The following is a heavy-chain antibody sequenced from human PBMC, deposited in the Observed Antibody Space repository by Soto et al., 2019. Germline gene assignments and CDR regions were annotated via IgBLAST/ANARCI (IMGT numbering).Heavy chain of an antibody. V-gene: IGHV5-51*01. CDR3: ARQPSNGQWFL. Sequence: GESLKISCKGSEYSFTIYWIGWVRQMPGKGLEWMGMIYPGDSDIRYSPSLQGQVTISADKSISTAYLQWSSLKASDTAMYYCARQPSNGQWFLWGHGTTVTVSS. CDR2: IYPGDSDI. D-gene: IGHD3-22*01. CDR1: EYSFTIYW. J-gene: IGHJ6*02.